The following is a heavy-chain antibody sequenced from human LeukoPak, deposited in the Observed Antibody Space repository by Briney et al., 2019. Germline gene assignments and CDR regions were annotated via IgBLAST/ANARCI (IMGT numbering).Heavy chain of an antibody. CDR1: GFTFDDYA. D-gene: IGHD6-13*01. Sequence: PGRSLRLSCAASGFTFDDYAMHWVRQAPGKGLEWVSGISWNSGSIGYADSVKGRFTISRDNAKSSLYLQMNSLRAEDTALYYCATGEEAAAGSHFGYWGQGTLVTVSS. CDR3: ATGEEAAAGSHFGY. J-gene: IGHJ4*02. CDR2: ISWNSGSI. V-gene: IGHV3-9*01.